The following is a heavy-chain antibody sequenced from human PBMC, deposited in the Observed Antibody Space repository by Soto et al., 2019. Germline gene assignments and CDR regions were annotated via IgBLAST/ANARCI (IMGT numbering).Heavy chain of an antibody. CDR1: GGPISSYY. Sequence: SETLSLTCTVSGGPISSYYWSWLRQPAGEGLEWIGRIYGSGSTNYNPSLKSRVTMSLDTSKNQFSLRLTSVTAADTAVYYCARDRITTIGPLAPWGQGTLAAVYS. V-gene: IGHV4-4*07. D-gene: IGHD3-22*01. CDR3: ARDRITTIGPLAP. J-gene: IGHJ5*02. CDR2: IYGSGST.